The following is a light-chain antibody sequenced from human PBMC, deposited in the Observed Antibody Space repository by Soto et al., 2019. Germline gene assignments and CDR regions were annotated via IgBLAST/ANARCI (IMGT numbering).Light chain of an antibody. J-gene: IGLJ1*01. Sequence: QSALTQPASVSGSPGQSITISCTGTSSDVGAYNYVSWFQQHPGKAPTLIISEVSNRPSGVSNRFSGSKSGHAASLTISGLQAEDEADYYCSSYTTIFTYVFGTGTKVTVL. CDR3: SSYTTIFTYV. V-gene: IGLV2-14*01. CDR1: SSDVGAYNY. CDR2: EVS.